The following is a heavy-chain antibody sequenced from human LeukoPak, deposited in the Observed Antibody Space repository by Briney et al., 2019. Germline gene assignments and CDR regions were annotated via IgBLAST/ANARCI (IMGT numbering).Heavy chain of an antibody. V-gene: IGHV3-74*03. Sequence: GGSLRLSCATSGFTFNTYWMQWVRQVPGKGLVWVSRIDSNGGGATYADSVKGRFTTSRDNGNNTMYLQMNSLRAEDTAIYYCARAKYSSRWSLDYWGQGALVTVSS. J-gene: IGHJ4*02. CDR1: GFTFNTYW. CDR3: ARAKYSSRWSLDY. D-gene: IGHD6-13*01. CDR2: IDSNGGGA.